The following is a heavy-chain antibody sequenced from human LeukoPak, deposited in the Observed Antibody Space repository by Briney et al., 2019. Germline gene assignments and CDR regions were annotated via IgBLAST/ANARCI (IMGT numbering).Heavy chain of an antibody. CDR1: GFTFSSYG. D-gene: IGHD1-26*01. CDR3: AKGDTGSYAIDY. CDR2: ISSYGSSK. Sequence: PGGPLRLSCAASGFTFSSYGMHWVRRAPGKGLEGVAVISSYGSSKYYADSVKGRFTISRDNSKNTLYLQMNSLRTEDTAVFYCAKGDTGSYAIDYWGQGTLVTVSS. V-gene: IGHV3-30*18. J-gene: IGHJ4*02.